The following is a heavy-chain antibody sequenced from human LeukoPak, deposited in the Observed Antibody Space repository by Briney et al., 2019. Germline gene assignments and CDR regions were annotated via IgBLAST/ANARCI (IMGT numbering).Heavy chain of an antibody. J-gene: IGHJ4*02. Sequence: QPGGSLRLSCAASGFTFSSYWMSWVRQAPGKGLEWVANIKQDGSEKYYVDSVKGRFTISRDNAKNSLYLQMNSLRAEDTAVYYCAREAIYSGYDSPDYWGQGTLVTVSS. D-gene: IGHD5-12*01. CDR1: GFTFSSYW. CDR2: IKQDGSEK. V-gene: IGHV3-7*01. CDR3: AREAIYSGYDSPDY.